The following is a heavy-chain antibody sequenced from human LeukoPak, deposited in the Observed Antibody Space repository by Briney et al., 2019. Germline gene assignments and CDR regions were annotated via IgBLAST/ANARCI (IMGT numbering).Heavy chain of an antibody. Sequence: GGSLRLSCAASGFTFSIYTIHWVRQAPGKGLEWVALISYDGSNKYYGDSVKGRFTISRDNSKNTLYLQMNSLRAEDTAVYYCAKGLDIVVVVAATGGDYFDYWGQGTLVTVSS. J-gene: IGHJ4*02. V-gene: IGHV3-30*04. CDR3: AKGLDIVVVVAATGGDYFDY. CDR2: ISYDGSNK. D-gene: IGHD2-15*01. CDR1: GFTFSIYT.